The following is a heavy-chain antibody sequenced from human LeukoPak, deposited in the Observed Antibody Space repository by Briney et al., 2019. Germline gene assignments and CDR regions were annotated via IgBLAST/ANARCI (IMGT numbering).Heavy chain of an antibody. CDR2: ISTTGGST. CDR1: RFTFSSYA. V-gene: IGHV3-23*01. CDR3: ARDRQNYDFWSGYLLPFWFDP. D-gene: IGHD3-3*01. J-gene: IGHJ5*02. Sequence: GGSLRLSCAASRFTFSSYAMSWVRQAPGKGLEWVSSISTTGGSTYYADSVRGRFTISRDNSKNTLYLQMNSLRAEDTAVYYCARDRQNYDFWSGYLLPFWFDPWGQGTLVTVSS.